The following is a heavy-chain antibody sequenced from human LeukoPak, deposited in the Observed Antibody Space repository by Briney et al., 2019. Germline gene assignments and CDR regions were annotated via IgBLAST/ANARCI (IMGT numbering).Heavy chain of an antibody. CDR2: IYYSGST. Sequence: SETLSLTCTVSGGSIGSYYWSWIRQAPGKGLEWIGYIYYSGSTNYNASLKSRVTISVDTSKNQFSLKLSSVTAADTAVYYCARDTNGASGYWGQGTLVTVSS. J-gene: IGHJ4*02. D-gene: IGHD3-10*01. CDR3: ARDTNGASGY. CDR1: GGSIGSYY. V-gene: IGHV4-59*01.